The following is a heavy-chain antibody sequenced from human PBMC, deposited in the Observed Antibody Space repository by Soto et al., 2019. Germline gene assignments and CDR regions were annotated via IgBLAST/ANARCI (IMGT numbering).Heavy chain of an antibody. CDR3: ARASYFRPSGSYYFVS. V-gene: IGHV4-31*03. CDR1: DDSLTTNKYA. D-gene: IGHD3-10*01. Sequence: SETLSLTCTVYDDSLTTNKYAWTWIRQNPEKGLEWIGYVYSNGNTRSSPSLQSRVSVSVDTSKSHFSLRLSSVTAADTAVYFCARASYFRPSGSYYFVSWGQGTLVTVSS. J-gene: IGHJ4*02. CDR2: VYSNGNT.